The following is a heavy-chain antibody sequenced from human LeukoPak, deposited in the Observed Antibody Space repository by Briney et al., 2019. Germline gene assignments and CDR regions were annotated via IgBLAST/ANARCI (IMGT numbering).Heavy chain of an antibody. CDR2: IIPIFGTA. CDR3: ARDLSGWLGLGSRGSFDY. Sequence: SVKVSCKASGGTFSSYAISWVRQAPGQGLEWMGGIIPIFGTANYAQKFQGRVTITADESMSTAYMELSSLRSEDTAVYYCARDLSGWLGLGSRGSFDYWGQGTLVTVSS. D-gene: IGHD6-19*01. CDR1: GGTFSSYA. J-gene: IGHJ4*02. V-gene: IGHV1-69*13.